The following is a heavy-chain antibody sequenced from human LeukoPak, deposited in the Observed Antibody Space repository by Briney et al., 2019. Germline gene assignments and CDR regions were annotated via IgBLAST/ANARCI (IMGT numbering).Heavy chain of an antibody. Sequence: PGGSLRLSCTASGFTFGDYAMTWFRQAPGKGLEWVANIKQDGSEKYYVDSVKGRFTISRDNAKNSLYLHMNSLRVEDTAVYYCATLFPYYYDTSGYWLDYWGQGTLVTVSS. CDR1: GFTFGDYA. V-gene: IGHV3-7*01. D-gene: IGHD3-22*01. CDR3: ATLFPYYYDTSGYWLDY. J-gene: IGHJ4*02. CDR2: IKQDGSEK.